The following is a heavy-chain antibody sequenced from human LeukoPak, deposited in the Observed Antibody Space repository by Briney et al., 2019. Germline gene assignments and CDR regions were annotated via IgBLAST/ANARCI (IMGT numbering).Heavy chain of an antibody. CDR3: ARYMASNDSSGYYYGY. J-gene: IGHJ4*02. D-gene: IGHD3-22*01. CDR2: IYYSGST. Sequence: KTSETLSLTCTVSGVSISSSNSYWGWIRQPPGKGLEWIGSIYYSGSTYYNPSLKGRVTISVDTSKNQFSLKLSSVTAADTAVYYCARYMASNDSSGYYYGYWGQGTLVTVSS. V-gene: IGHV4-39*07. CDR1: GVSISSSNSY.